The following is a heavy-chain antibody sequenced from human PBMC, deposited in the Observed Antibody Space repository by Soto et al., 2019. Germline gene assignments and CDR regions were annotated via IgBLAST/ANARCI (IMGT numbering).Heavy chain of an antibody. V-gene: IGHV3-33*01. CDR1: GFTFRNYG. CDR2: IWYDGSNK. CDR3: ARDVRSRRYDL. Sequence: QEQLVESGGGVVQPGRSLRLSCAASGFTFRNYGMHWVRQAPGKGLEWLAVIWYDGSNKYYADSVKGRFTISRDNSKNTLYLEMNSLRDEDTAVYYCARDVRSRRYDLWGQGTLVIVSS. D-gene: IGHD3-10*02. J-gene: IGHJ5*02.